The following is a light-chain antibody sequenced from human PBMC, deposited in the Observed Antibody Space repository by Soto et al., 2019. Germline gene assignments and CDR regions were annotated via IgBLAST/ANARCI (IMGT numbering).Light chain of an antibody. CDR1: QSISSW. CDR3: KQYNSYYT. V-gene: IGKV1-5*03. CDR2: KSS. J-gene: IGKJ5*01. Sequence: DIQMTQSPSTLSASVGYRFTITCRASQSISSWLAWYQQQPGKAPKPLIYKSSSLESGVPSRFSGSGSGTEFTLTISSLQPDDFATYYCKQYNSYYTFGQGTRREIK.